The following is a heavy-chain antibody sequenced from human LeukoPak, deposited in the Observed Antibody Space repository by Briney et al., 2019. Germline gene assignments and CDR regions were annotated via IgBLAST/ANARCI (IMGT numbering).Heavy chain of an antibody. D-gene: IGHD6-19*01. CDR2: IYYSGST. Sequence: SETLSLTCTVSGGSISSYYWSWIRQPPGKGLEWIGYIYYSGSTNYNPSLKSRVTISVDTSKNQFSLKLSSVTAADTAVYYCARDHQRSGWPYYFDYWGQGTLVTVSS. V-gene: IGHV4-59*12. CDR3: ARDHQRSGWPYYFDY. CDR1: GGSISSYY. J-gene: IGHJ4*02.